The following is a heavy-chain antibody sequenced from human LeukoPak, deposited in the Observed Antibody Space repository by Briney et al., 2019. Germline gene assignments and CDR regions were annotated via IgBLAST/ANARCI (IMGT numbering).Heavy chain of an antibody. D-gene: IGHD2-2*01. Sequence: SGRPLRLSCAASGFTFSSYGMHWVRQAPGKGLEWVAVIWYDGSNKYYADSVKGRFTISRDNSKNTLYLQMNSLRAEDTAVYYCARDYGSTSCIDYWGQGTLVTVSS. V-gene: IGHV3-33*01. J-gene: IGHJ4*02. CDR3: ARDYGSTSCIDY. CDR1: GFTFSSYG. CDR2: IWYDGSNK.